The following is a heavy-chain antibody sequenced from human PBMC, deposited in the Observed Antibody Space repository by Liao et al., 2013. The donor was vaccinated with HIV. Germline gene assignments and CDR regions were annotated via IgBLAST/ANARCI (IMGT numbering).Heavy chain of an antibody. Sequence: QVQLQESGSGLVKPSQTLSLTCAVSRGSISSGGYAWTWIRQTPGKALEWIGYIYQGGTTYYNPSLRSRISMSIDRSKNHFSLGLTSVTAADTAVYYCARASGGFYFDYWGQGALGHRLL. D-gene: IGHD3-16*01. CDR1: RGSISSGGYA. V-gene: IGHV4-30-2*01. J-gene: IGHJ4*02. CDR3: ARASGGFYFDY. CDR2: IYQGGTT.